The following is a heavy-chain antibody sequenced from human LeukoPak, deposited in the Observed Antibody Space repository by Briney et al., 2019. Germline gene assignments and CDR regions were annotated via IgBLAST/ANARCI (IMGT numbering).Heavy chain of an antibody. V-gene: IGHV4-59*01. CDR1: GGSISSYY. D-gene: IGHD5-18*01. J-gene: IGHJ4*02. Sequence: SETLSLTCTVSGGSISSYYWSWIRQPPGKGLEWIGYIYYSGSTNYNPSLKSRVTISVDTSKNQFSLKLSSVTAADTAVYYCARVLQLWRENDYWGQGTLVTVSS. CDR3: ARVLQLWRENDY. CDR2: IYYSGST.